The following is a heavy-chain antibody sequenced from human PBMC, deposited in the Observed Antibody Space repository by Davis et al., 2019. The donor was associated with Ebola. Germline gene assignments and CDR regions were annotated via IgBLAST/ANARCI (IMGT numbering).Heavy chain of an antibody. Sequence: SETLSLTCTVSGGSISSHYWSWIRQPPGKGLEWIGCIYYSGSTNYNPSLKSRVTISVDTSKNQFSLKLSSVTAADTAVYYCARHIFWSGYYTPHFDYWGQGTLVTVSS. J-gene: IGHJ4*02. CDR1: GGSISSHY. V-gene: IGHV4-59*08. CDR2: IYYSGST. CDR3: ARHIFWSGYYTPHFDY. D-gene: IGHD3-3*01.